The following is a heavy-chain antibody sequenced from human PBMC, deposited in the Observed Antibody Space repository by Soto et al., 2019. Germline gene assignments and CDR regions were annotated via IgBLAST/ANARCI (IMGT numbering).Heavy chain of an antibody. D-gene: IGHD4-17*01. CDR1: GGTVSYYT. CDR2: IIPILGIA. V-gene: IGHV1-69*02. J-gene: IGHJ5*02. Sequence: QVQLVQSGAEVKKPGSSVKVSCKASGGTVSYYTISWVRQAPGQGLEWMGRIIPILGIANYAQKFQGRVTITADKSTSTVYMELSSLRSEDTAVYYCASNYGGNSSWGQGTLVTVSS. CDR3: ASNYGGNSS.